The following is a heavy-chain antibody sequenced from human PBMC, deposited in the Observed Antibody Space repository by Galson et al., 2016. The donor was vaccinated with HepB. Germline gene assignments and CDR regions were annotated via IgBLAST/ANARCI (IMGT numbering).Heavy chain of an antibody. CDR2: INSDGSSI. CDR1: GFTFSNYW. Sequence: SLRLSCAASGFTFSNYWMHWVRQAPGKGLVWVSRINSDGSSISYGDSVKGRFTISRDNAKNTLYMQMNSLRAEDTAVYYCGRGSYGRWGSVWYWGQGTLVTVSS. V-gene: IGHV3-74*01. D-gene: IGHD7-27*01. J-gene: IGHJ4*02. CDR3: GRGSYGRWGSVWY.